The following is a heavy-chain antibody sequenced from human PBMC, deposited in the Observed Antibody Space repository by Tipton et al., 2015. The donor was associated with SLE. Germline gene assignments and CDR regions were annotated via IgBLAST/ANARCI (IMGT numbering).Heavy chain of an antibody. CDR3: ARNEVVVITTNNYYYHMDV. Sequence: TLSLTCIVSGGSISSGAYLWSWIRQHPGKGLEWIGYIYYSGSTYYNPSLKSRVTISVDTSKNQFSLNLSSVTAADTAVYYCARNEVVVITTNNYYYHMDVWGKGTTVTVSS. V-gene: IGHV4-30-4*08. CDR2: IYYSGST. CDR1: GGSISSGAYL. J-gene: IGHJ6*03. D-gene: IGHD3-22*01.